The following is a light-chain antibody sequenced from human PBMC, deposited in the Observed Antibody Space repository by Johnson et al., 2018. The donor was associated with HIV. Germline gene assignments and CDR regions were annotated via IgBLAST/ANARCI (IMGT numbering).Light chain of an antibody. Sequence: QSVLTQPPSVSAAPGHKVTISCSGSSSNIGNNYVSWYQQLPGTAPKLLIYENNKRPSGIPDRFSGSKSGTSATLGITGLQTGDEADYYCGTWDSSLSVAYVFGTGTKVTVL. CDR2: ENN. J-gene: IGLJ1*01. CDR1: SSNIGNNY. CDR3: GTWDSSLSVAYV. V-gene: IGLV1-51*02.